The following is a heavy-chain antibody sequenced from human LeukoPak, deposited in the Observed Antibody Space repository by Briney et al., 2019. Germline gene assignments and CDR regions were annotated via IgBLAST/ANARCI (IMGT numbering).Heavy chain of an antibody. CDR2: INQDGSEK. CDR1: GFNFGNHW. CDR3: ARGGDLRAGWFDL. J-gene: IGHJ2*01. Sequence: GGSLRLSCAASGFNFGNHWMSWVRQAPGKGREWVANINQDGSEKYHVEFVKGRFTVSRDNAKNSLYLQMNSLRAGDTAVYYCARGGDLRAGWFDLWGRGNLVSVSS. D-gene: IGHD4-17*01. V-gene: IGHV3-7*01.